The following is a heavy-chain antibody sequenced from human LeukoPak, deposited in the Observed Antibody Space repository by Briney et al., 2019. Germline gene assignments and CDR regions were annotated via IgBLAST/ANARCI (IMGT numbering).Heavy chain of an antibody. D-gene: IGHD1-26*01. CDR3: ARDLNGADTNYYYYYGMDV. CDR2: ISYDGSNK. J-gene: IGHJ6*02. Sequence: QPGGSLRLSCAASGFTFSSYAMHWVRQAPGKGLEWVAVISYDGSNKYYADSVKGRFTISRDNSKNTLYLQMNSLRAEDTAVYYCARDLNGADTNYYYYYGMDVWGQGTTVTVSS. CDR1: GFTFSSYA. V-gene: IGHV3-30-3*01.